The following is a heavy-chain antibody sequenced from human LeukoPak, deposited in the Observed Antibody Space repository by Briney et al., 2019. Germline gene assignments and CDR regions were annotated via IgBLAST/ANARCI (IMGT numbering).Heavy chain of an antibody. V-gene: IGHV3-53*01. CDR1: GFTVSSNS. D-gene: IGHD3-22*01. CDR2: IYSDNT. Sequence: GGSLRLSCTVSGFTVSSNSMSWVRQAPGKGLEWVSFIYSDNTHYSDSVKGRFTISRDNSKNTLYLQMNSLRAEDTAVYYCAKEHYYDTSGLEYWGQGTLVIVSS. CDR3: AKEHYYDTSGLEY. J-gene: IGHJ4*02.